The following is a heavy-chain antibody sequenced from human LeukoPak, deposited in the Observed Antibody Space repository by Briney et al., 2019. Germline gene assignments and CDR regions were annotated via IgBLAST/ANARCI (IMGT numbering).Heavy chain of an antibody. CDR2: IYYSGST. Sequence: SETLSLTCTVSGGSISSYYWSWIRQPPGKGLEWIGYIYYSGSTNYNPSLKSRVTISVDTSKNQFSLKLSSVTAADTAVYYCARMDSSGWYYFDYWGQGTLVTVSS. J-gene: IGHJ4*02. CDR1: GGSISSYY. V-gene: IGHV4-59*08. CDR3: ARMDSSGWYYFDY. D-gene: IGHD6-19*01.